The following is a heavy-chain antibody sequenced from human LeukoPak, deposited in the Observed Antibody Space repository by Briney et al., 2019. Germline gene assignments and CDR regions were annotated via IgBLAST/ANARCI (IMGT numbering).Heavy chain of an antibody. D-gene: IGHD3-10*01. CDR1: GFTFSDYY. J-gene: IGHJ4*02. CDR2: ISSSSII. CDR3: ARGSYYPDY. V-gene: IGHV3-69-1*01. Sequence: GGSLRLSCAASGFTFSDYYMSWIRQAPGKGLEWISYISSSSIIYYADSVKGRFTISRDNAANSLSLQMNSLRAEDTAVYYCARGSYYPDYWGQGTRVTVSS.